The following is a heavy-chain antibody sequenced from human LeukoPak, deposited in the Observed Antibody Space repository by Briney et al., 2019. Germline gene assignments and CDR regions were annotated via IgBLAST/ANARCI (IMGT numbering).Heavy chain of an antibody. CDR2: IIPIFGTA. CDR3: ARSPYGSGSYHWFDP. V-gene: IGHV1-69*13. CDR1: GYTFTSYG. J-gene: IGHJ5*02. D-gene: IGHD3-10*01. Sequence: GASVKVSCKASGYTFTSYGISWVRQAPGQGLEWMGGIIPIFGTANYAQKFQGRVTITADESTSTAYMELSSLRSEDTAVYYCARSPYGSGSYHWFDPWGQGTLVTVSS.